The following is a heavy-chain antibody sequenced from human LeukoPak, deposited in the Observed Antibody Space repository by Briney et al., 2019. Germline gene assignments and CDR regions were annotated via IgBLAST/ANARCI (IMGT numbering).Heavy chain of an antibody. CDR1: GDTFTTYC. V-gene: IGHV1-18*01. Sequence: ASVKVSCKASGDTFTTYCITWVRQAPGQGLEWMGWISGYNGNTEYTQKFQGRVAMTRDTSTSTAYMELRSLRSDDTAVYYCARGLSCSGNTCYAAHFDSWGQGTLVTVSS. CDR3: ARGLSCSGNTCYAAHFDS. CDR2: ISGYNGNT. D-gene: IGHD2-15*01. J-gene: IGHJ4*02.